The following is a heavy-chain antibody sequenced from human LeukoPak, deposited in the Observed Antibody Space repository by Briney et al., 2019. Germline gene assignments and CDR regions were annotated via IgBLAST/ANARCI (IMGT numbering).Heavy chain of an antibody. D-gene: IGHD2-15*01. CDR1: GFTFSSYE. CDR2: ISSSGSTI. J-gene: IGHJ4*02. CDR3: ARDSDCFDY. V-gene: IGHV3-48*03. Sequence: GGSLRLSCAASGFTFSSYEMKWVRQAPGKGLEWVSYISSSGSTIYYADSVKGRFTISRDNAKNSLYLQMNSLRAEDTAVYYCARDSDCFDYWGQGTLVTVSS.